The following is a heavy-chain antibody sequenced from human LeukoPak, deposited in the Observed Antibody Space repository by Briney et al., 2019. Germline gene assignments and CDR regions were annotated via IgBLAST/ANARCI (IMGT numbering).Heavy chain of an antibody. CDR1: GFTFGDYA. D-gene: IGHD3-22*01. J-gene: IGHJ4*02. CDR2: IRSKGDRGTT. V-gene: IGHV3-49*04. Sequence: PGRSLRLSCTTSGFTFGDYAMSWVRQAPGKGLEWVGFIRSKGDRGTTEYAASVKGRITISRDDSKSIAYLQMNSLKSEDTAVYYCSRMRGRPERSGYYRIFDYWGQGTLVTVSS. CDR3: SRMRGRPERSGYYRIFDY.